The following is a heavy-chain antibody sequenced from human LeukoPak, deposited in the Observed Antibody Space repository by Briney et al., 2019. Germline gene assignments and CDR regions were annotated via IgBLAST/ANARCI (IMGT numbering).Heavy chain of an antibody. CDR3: AGRGHRYSRD. CDR2: IQDSGIT. CDR1: GDSFSSGY. Sequence: SETLSLRCNVSGDSFSSGYWSWIRHSPGKGLEWIGFIQDSGITDYNPSLKSRLIISVDTSKNLFSLTLRSVTAADTAVYYCAGRGHRYSRDWGQGILVTVSS. J-gene: IGHJ1*01. V-gene: IGHV4-4*09. D-gene: IGHD2-15*01.